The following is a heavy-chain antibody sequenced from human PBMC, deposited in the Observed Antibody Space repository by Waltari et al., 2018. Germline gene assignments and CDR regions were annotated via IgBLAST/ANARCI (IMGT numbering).Heavy chain of an antibody. D-gene: IGHD3-16*01. CDR3: ARRQLGGPFDP. CDR1: GGTFGSYA. V-gene: IGHV1-69*12. Sequence: QVQLVQSGAEVKKPGSSVKVSCKASGGTFGSYAITWVRQAPGEGLEWMGGIIPIFGTAPNYAQKFQGRLTVTADESTATVYMDLNSLTSDDTAIYYCARRQLGGPFDPWGQGTLVSVSS. CDR2: IIPIFGTAP. J-gene: IGHJ5*02.